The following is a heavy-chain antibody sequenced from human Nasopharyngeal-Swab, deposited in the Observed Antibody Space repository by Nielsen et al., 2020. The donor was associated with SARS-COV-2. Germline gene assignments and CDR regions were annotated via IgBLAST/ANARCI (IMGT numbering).Heavy chain of an antibody. D-gene: IGHD6-13*01. CDR2: VNTNTGNP. CDR3: ARDTRSSWYSYYGMDV. Sequence: ASVKVSCKASGYTFTSYAMNWVRQAPGQGLEWMGWVNTNTGNPTYAQGFTGRFVFSLDTSVSTAYLQISSLKADDTAVYYCARDTRSSWYSYYGMDVWGQGTTVTVSS. CDR1: GYTFTSYA. J-gene: IGHJ6*02. V-gene: IGHV7-4-1*02.